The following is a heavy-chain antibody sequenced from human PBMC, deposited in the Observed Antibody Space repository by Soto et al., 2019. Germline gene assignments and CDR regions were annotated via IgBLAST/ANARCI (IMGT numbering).Heavy chain of an antibody. CDR3: ASVPTGKFGVWNY. D-gene: IGHD2-21*01. Sequence: EVQLVESGGGLVQPGGSLRLSCAASTFTFSSYWMHWVRQAPGQGLVWVSRINTGGTTTTYADSVKGRFTPSRDNAANTLYLHMNSLRAEDTAVYYCASVPTGKFGVWNYWGQGTLVTVSS. J-gene: IGHJ4*02. CDR1: TFTFSSYW. V-gene: IGHV3-74*01. CDR2: INTGGTTT.